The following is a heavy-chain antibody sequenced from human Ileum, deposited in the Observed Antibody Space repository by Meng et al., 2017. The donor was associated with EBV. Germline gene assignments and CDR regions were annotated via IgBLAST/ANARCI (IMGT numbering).Heavy chain of an antibody. Sequence: VAAPGLVDLQCALSLTCAGSGGHISSRNWWSWVRQAPGKGLEWIGEIHHTESTNYNPSLKSRVTISVDKSKNQFSLKLSSVTAADTAVYYCARESYSDSSGYYSLDYWGQGSLVTVSS. V-gene: IGHV4-4*03. CDR2: IHHTEST. D-gene: IGHD3-22*01. CDR3: ARESYSDSSGYYSLDY. J-gene: IGHJ4*02. CDR1: GGHISSRNW.